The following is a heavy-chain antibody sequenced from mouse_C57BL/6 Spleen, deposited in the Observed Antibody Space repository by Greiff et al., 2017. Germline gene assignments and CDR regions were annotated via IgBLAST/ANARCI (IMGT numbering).Heavy chain of an antibody. J-gene: IGHJ3*01. CDR3: TTYSIIEGFAY. Sequence: VQLQQSGAELVRPGASVKLSCTASGFNIKDDYMHWVKQRPEQGLEWIGWIDPGNGDTEYASKFQGKATITADTSSNTAYLQLSSLTSEDTAVYYCTTYSIIEGFAYWGQGTLVTVSA. V-gene: IGHV14-4*01. CDR2: IDPGNGDT. CDR1: GFNIKDDY. D-gene: IGHD2-5*01.